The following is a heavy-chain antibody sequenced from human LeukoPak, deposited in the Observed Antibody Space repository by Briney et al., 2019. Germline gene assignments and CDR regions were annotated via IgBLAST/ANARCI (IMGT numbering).Heavy chain of an antibody. V-gene: IGHV4-34*01. Sequence: SETLSLTCAVYGGSFSGYYWSWIRQPPGKGLEWIGEINHSGSTNYNPSLKSRVTISVDTSKNQFSLKLSSVTAADTAVYYCARGDSSGGSCYSGYWGQGTLVTVSS. CDR3: ARGDSSGGSCYSGY. CDR1: GGSFSGYY. CDR2: INHSGST. D-gene: IGHD2-15*01. J-gene: IGHJ4*02.